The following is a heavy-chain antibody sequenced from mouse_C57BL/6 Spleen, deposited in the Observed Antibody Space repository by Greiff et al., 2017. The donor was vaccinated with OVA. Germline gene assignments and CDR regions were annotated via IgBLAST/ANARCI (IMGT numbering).Heavy chain of an antibody. J-gene: IGHJ4*01. CDR3: ARLWGNGGYAMDY. D-gene: IGHD2-1*01. Sequence: QVQLKESGPGLVAPSQSLSITCTVSGFSLTSYGVHWVRQPPGKGLEWLVVIWSDGSTTYNSALKSRLSISKDNSKSQVFLKMNSLQTDDTAMYYCARLWGNGGYAMDYWGQGTSVTVSS. CDR2: IWSDGST. CDR1: GFSLTSYG. V-gene: IGHV2-6*03.